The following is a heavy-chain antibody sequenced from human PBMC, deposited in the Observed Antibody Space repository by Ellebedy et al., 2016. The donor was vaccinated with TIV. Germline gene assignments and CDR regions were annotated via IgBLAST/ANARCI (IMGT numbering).Heavy chain of an antibody. V-gene: IGHV3-11*05. CDR1: GFTFSDYY. CDR3: VREGIRGKLFDV. J-gene: IGHJ3*01. D-gene: IGHD3-16*01. Sequence: GESLKISXAASGFTFSDYYMLWIRQAPGKGLEWVSYIGGNSRYINYPDSVRGRFTISRDNAKNSLFLQMNSLGVEDTAVYYCVREGIRGKLFDVWGLGTVVTVSS. CDR2: IGGNSRYI.